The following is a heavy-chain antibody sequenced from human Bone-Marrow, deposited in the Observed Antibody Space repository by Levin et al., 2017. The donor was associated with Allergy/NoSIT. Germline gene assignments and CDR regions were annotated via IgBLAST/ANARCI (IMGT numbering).Heavy chain of an antibody. D-gene: IGHD3-22*01. Sequence: SLTTSGEAVGWIRPPPGKALEWLALIYWDDDKRYSPSLENRLTIAKDPSENQVVLTMTNMDPVDTGTYYCAHYDSSGYYSSSRFDPWGQGTLVTVSS. V-gene: IGHV2-5*02. CDR2: IYWDDDK. CDR1: SLTTSGEA. J-gene: IGHJ5*02. CDR3: AHYDSSGYYSSSRFDP.